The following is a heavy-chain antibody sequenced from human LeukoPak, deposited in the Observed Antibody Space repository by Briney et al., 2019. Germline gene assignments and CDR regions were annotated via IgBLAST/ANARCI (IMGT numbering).Heavy chain of an antibody. CDR1: GFTFSNYA. CDR2: ISYDGTYK. CDR3: ARDHGYYDSSGYLYYYYYGMDV. Sequence: QPGGSLRLSCAASGFTFSNYAPHWVRQAPGKGLEWVALISYDGTYKYYADSVKGRFTISRDNAKNSLYLQMNSLRAEDTAVYYCARDHGYYDSSGYLYYYYYGMDVWGQGTTVTVSS. D-gene: IGHD3-22*01. J-gene: IGHJ6*02. V-gene: IGHV3-30-3*01.